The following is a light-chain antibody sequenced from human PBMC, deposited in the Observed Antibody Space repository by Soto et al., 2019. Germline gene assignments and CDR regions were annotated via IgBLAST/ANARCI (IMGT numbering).Light chain of an antibody. CDR1: QSVSSSY. CDR2: GAS. J-gene: IGKJ5*01. Sequence: EIVLTQSPGTLSLSPGDRATLSCRASQSVSSSYLAWYQQKPGQAPRLLIYGASSRATGIPDRFSGSESGTDFTLTISRLEPEDFAVYYCQQYGSSPPITFGQGTRLEIK. V-gene: IGKV3-20*01. CDR3: QQYGSSPPIT.